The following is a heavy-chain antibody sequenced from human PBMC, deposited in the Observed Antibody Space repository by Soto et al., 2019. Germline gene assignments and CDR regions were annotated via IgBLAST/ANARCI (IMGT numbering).Heavy chain of an antibody. V-gene: IGHV3-33*01. D-gene: IGHD4-4*01. CDR3: ARDDYSKSYGMDV. Sequence: PGGSLRLSCAASGFTFSIYGMHWVRHAPGKGLEWVAVIWYDGSNKYYADSVKGRFTISRDNSKNTLYLQMNSLRAEDTAVYYCARDDYSKSYGMDVWGQGTTVTVSS. CDR1: GFTFSIYG. CDR2: IWYDGSNK. J-gene: IGHJ6*02.